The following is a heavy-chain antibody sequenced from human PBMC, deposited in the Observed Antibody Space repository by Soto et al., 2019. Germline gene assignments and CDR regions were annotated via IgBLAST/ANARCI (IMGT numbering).Heavy chain of an antibody. J-gene: IGHJ3*01. V-gene: IGHV3-15*01. CDR2: IKSKTDGGTT. CDR3: TTDAINGYSSSWYPSGL. CDR1: GFTFSNAW. Sequence: PVGSLRLSCAASGFTFSNAWMSWVRQAPGKGLEWVGRIKSKTDGGTTDYAAPVKGRFTISRDDSKNTLYLQMNSLKTEDTAVYYCTTDAINGYSSSWYPSGLWGQGTMVT. D-gene: IGHD6-13*01.